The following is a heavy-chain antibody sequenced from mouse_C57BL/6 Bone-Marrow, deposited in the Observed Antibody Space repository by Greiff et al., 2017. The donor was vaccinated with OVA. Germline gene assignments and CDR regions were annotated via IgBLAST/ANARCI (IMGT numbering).Heavy chain of an antibody. D-gene: IGHD1-1*01. V-gene: IGHV1-81*01. CDR3: ARWYYGSSYGYFDV. CDR1: GYTFTSYG. J-gene: IGHJ1*03. CDR2: IYPRSGNT. Sequence: QVQLQQSGAELARPGASVKLSCKASGYTFTSYGISWVKQRTGQGLEWIGEIYPRSGNTYSNEKFKGKATLTADKSSSTAYMELRSLTSEDSAVYFGARWYYGSSYGYFDVWGTGTTVTVSS.